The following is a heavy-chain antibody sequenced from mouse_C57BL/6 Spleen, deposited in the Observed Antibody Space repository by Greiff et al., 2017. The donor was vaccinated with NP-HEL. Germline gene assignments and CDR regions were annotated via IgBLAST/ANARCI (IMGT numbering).Heavy chain of an antibody. CDR2: IHLSDSDT. CDR3: APYYGSSYWYFDV. J-gene: IGHJ1*03. CDR1: GYTFTSYW. Sequence: QVQLQQPGAELVKPGASVKVSCKASGYTFTSYWMHWVKQRPGQGLEWIGRIHLSDSDTNYNQKFKGKATLTVDKSSSTAYMQLSSLTSEDSAVYYCAPYYGSSYWYFDVWGTGTTVTVSS. D-gene: IGHD1-1*01. V-gene: IGHV1-74*01.